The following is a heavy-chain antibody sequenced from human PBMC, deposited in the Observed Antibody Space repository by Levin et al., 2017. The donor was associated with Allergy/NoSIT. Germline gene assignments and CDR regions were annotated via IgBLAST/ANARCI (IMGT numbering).Heavy chain of an antibody. D-gene: IGHD5-12*01. CDR1: GFTFSSYS. CDR3: ASFLGGIGYDWYYYYYYMDV. V-gene: IGHV3-48*01. J-gene: IGHJ6*03. Sequence: GGSLRLSCAASGFTFSSYSMNWVRQAPGKGLEWVSYISSSSSAIYYADSVKGRFTISRDNAKNSLYLQMNSLRAEDTAVYYCASFLGGIGYDWYYYYYYMDVWGKGTTVTVSS. CDR2: ISSSSSAI.